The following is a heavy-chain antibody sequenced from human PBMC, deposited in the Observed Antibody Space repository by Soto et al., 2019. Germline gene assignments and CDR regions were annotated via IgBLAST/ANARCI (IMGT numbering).Heavy chain of an antibody. D-gene: IGHD6-19*01. CDR2: INHDGGGT. Sequence: EVQLVESGGGLVQPGGSLRLSCVASGFTFITSFMGWVRQAPGKGLEWVANINHDGGGTYYVDSVEGRFTISRDNAKDSLYLQMNSLRGEDTAVYYCARYFRGSGRYFFDYWGQGTLVTVSS. V-gene: IGHV3-7*03. CDR1: GFTFITSF. J-gene: IGHJ4*02. CDR3: ARYFRGSGRYFFDY.